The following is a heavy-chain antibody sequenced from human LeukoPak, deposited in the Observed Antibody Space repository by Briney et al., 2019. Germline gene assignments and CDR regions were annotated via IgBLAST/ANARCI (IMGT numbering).Heavy chain of an antibody. J-gene: IGHJ4*02. CDR2: INHSGST. CDR3: ARLYEVYYGSGRHFDY. D-gene: IGHD3-10*01. V-gene: IGHV4-34*01. CDR1: GGSFSGYY. Sequence: SETLSLTCAVYGGSFSGYYWSWIRQPPGKGLEWIGEINHSGSTNYNPSLKSRVTISVDTSKNQFSLKLSSVTAADTAVYYCARLYEVYYGSGRHFDYWGQGTLVTVSS.